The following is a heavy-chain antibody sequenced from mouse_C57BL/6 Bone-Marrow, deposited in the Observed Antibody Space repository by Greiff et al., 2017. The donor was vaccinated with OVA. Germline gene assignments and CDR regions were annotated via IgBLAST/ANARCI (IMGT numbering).Heavy chain of an antibody. CDR1: GFTFSDYG. Sequence: EVKLLESGGGLVQPGGSLKLSCAASGFTFSDYGMAWVRQAPGQGPEWVAFIITLGYSIYYADTVTGRFTISGENAKNTLDLEMSSLRSEETATNYCARRALGGLDDWGPGTTLTVSS. J-gene: IGHJ2*01. CDR3: ARRALGGLDD. D-gene: IGHD3-3*01. V-gene: IGHV5-15*01. CDR2: IITLGYSI.